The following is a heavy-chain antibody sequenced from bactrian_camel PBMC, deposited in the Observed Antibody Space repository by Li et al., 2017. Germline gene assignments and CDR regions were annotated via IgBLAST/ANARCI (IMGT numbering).Heavy chain of an antibody. CDR2: IGSDGTI. CDR3: ASLSADPGGAYADCDVSNLGL. J-gene: IGHJ4*01. V-gene: IGHV3S55*01. D-gene: IGHD1*01. CDR1: GSTAGAYN. Sequence: VQLVESGGGSVQAGESLRLTCAASGSTAGAYNMGWFRQGPGREREGVAQIGSDGTITYGDFAKGRFRISKGNAKSTLFLQMSSLKPEDTAMYYCASLSADPGGAYADCDVSNLGLWGQRTQVTVS.